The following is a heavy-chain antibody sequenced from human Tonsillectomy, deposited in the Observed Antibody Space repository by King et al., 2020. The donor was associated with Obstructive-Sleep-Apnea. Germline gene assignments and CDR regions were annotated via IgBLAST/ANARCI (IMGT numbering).Heavy chain of an antibody. CDR2: ISSSSSYI. CDR1: GFTFSRYS. V-gene: IGHV3-21*01. CDR3: ARGEGVITASYYYGMDV. J-gene: IGHJ6*02. D-gene: IGHD3-22*01. Sequence: VQLVESGGGLVKPGGSLRLSCAASGFTFSRYSMNWVRQAPGKGLEWVSSISSSSSYIYYADSVKGRFTISRDNAKNSLYLQRNSLRAEDTAVYYCARGEGVITASYYYGMDVWGQGTTVTVSS.